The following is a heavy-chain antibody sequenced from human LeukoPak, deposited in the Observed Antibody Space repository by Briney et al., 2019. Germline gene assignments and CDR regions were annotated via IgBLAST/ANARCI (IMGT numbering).Heavy chain of an antibody. Sequence: GSLRLSCAASGFTFSSYEMNWVRQAPGKGLEWVSYISSSGSTIYYADSVKGRFTISRDNAKNSLYLQMNSLRAEDTAVYYCAKDHRFGELFSRPPDYWGQGTLVTVSS. CDR3: AKDHRFGELFSRPPDY. J-gene: IGHJ4*02. CDR1: GFTFSSYE. D-gene: IGHD3-10*01. CDR2: ISSSGSTI. V-gene: IGHV3-48*03.